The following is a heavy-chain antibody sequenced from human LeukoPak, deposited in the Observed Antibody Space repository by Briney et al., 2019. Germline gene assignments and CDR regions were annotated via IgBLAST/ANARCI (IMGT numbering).Heavy chain of an antibody. D-gene: IGHD5-18*01. J-gene: IGHJ2*01. CDR3: ASGYSYGYGFWYFDL. Sequence: SVKVSCKASGGTFSSYAISWVRQAPGQGLEWMGGIIPIFGTANYAQKFQGRVTITADESTSTAYMELSSLRSEDTAVYYCASGYSYGYGFWYFDLWGRGTLVTVSS. CDR2: IIPIFGTA. CDR1: GGTFSSYA. V-gene: IGHV1-69*13.